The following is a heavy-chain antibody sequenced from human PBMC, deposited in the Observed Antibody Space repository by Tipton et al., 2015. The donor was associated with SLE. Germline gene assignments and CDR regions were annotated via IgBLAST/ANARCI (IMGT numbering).Heavy chain of an antibody. D-gene: IGHD6-19*01. CDR3: ASGRAVAGGDYFDY. CDR2: IYYSGST. Sequence: LRLSCTVSGGSISSYYWSWIRQPPGKGLEWIGYIYYSGSTNYNPSLKSRVTISVDTSKNQFSLKLSSMTAADTAVYYCASGRAVAGGDYFDYWGQGTLVTVSS. V-gene: IGHV4-59*01. CDR1: GGSISSYY. J-gene: IGHJ4*02.